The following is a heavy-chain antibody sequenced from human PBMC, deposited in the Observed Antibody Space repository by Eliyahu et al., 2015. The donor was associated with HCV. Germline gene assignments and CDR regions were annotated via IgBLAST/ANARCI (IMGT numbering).Heavy chain of an antibody. V-gene: IGHV1-46*01. CDR1: GYTFAHYY. J-gene: IGHJ4*02. CDR3: ARASYSASPLDF. Sequence: QVQLVQSGAEVKKPGASVKLSCRASGYTFAHYYIHWVRHAPGQGLDWMGLINPDNGRTNYAQKFQDRFTMTRDMSTSTVYMELSSLRSADTAVYYCARASYSASPLDFWGQGTLVTVSS. CDR2: INPDNGRT. D-gene: IGHD5-12*01.